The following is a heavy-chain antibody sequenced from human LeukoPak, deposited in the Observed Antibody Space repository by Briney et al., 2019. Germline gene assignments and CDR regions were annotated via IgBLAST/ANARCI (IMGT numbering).Heavy chain of an antibody. CDR1: GFTFSDYY. CDR3: ASQQWLAPEIYYFDY. J-gene: IGHJ4*02. D-gene: IGHD6-19*01. Sequence: PGGSLRLSCAASGFTFSDYYMSWIRQAPGKGLEWVSYISSSGSTIYYADSVKGRFTISRDNAKNSLYLQMNSLRAEDTAVYYCASQQWLAPEIYYFDYWGQGTLVTVSS. V-gene: IGHV3-11*04. CDR2: ISSSGSTI.